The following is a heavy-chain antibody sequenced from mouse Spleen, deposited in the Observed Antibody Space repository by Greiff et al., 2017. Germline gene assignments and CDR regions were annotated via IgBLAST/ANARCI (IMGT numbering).Heavy chain of an antibody. CDR1: GFTFSDYG. CDR3: ARHGYGDSYYYAMDY. Sequence: EVKLMESGGGLVKPGGSLKLSCAASGFTFSDYGMAWVRQAPGKGPEWVAFISNLAYSIYYADTVTGRFTISRENAKNTLYLEMSSLRSEDTAMYYCARHGYGDSYYYAMDYWGQGTSVTVSS. CDR2: ISNLAYSI. V-gene: IGHV5-15*01. J-gene: IGHJ4*01. D-gene: IGHD2-13*01.